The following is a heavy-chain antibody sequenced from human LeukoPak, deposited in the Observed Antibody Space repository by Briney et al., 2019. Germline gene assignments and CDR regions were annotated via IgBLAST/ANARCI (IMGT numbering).Heavy chain of an antibody. Sequence: GASVKVSCEASGYAFNTFGISWLRQAPGQGLEWMGWMSAHNGNTYYAQKFEDRITMTTDTSTSTAYMELRSLRSDDTATYYCARFRIAVTGIPDYWGQGTLVTVS. J-gene: IGHJ4*02. CDR1: GYAFNTFG. CDR2: MSAHNGNT. D-gene: IGHD1-1*01. CDR3: ARFRIAVTGIPDY. V-gene: IGHV1-18*04.